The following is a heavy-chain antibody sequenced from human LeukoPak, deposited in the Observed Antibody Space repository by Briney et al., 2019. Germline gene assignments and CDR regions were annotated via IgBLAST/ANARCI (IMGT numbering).Heavy chain of an antibody. CDR3: ARDFTMIGEYDAFDI. CDR2: IYYSGST. D-gene: IGHD3-22*01. CDR1: GGSISSYY. V-gene: IGHV4-59*01. J-gene: IGHJ3*02. Sequence: PSETLSLTCTVSGGSISSYYWSWIRQPPGKGLEWIGYIYYSGSTNYNPSLKSRVTISVDTSKNQFSLKLSSVTAADTAVYYCARDFTMIGEYDAFDIWGQGTMVTVSS.